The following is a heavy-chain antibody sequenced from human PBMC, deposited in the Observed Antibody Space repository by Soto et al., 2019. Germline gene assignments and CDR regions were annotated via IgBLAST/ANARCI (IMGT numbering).Heavy chain of an antibody. V-gene: IGHV3-23*01. J-gene: IGHJ4*02. D-gene: IGHD2-8*01. Sequence: EVQLLESGGGLVQPGGSLRLSCAASGLTFSSYAMTWVRQAPGKGLEWVSAISGSGGSTNYADSVKGRFTISRDNSKNTLYLQMNSLIAEDTALYYCAHGALYGPAYWGQGTLVTVSS. CDR3: AHGALYGPAY. CDR1: GLTFSSYA. CDR2: ISGSGGST.